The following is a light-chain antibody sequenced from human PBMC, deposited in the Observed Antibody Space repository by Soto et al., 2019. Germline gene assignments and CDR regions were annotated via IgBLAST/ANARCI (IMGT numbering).Light chain of an antibody. CDR1: SSDVGAYNY. CDR3: SSYAGNNNLV. J-gene: IGLJ3*02. V-gene: IGLV2-8*01. Sequence: QSVLPQPPSASGSHGQSVTLSCTGTSSDVGAYNYVSWYQQHPGKAPKLVIYEVSKRPSGVPDRFSGSQSGNTASLTVSGLQAEDEADYYCSSYAGNNNLVFGGGTQLTVL. CDR2: EVS.